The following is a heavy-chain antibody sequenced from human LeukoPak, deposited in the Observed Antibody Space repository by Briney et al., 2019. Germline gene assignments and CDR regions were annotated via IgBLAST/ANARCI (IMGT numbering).Heavy chain of an antibody. CDR3: ARLVYSNIPSFDY. J-gene: IGHJ4*02. Sequence: GESLKISCKGSGYSFTSYWIGGVRQMPGKGLEWMGIIYPGDSDTRYSPSFQGQVAISADKSISTAYLQWSSLKASDTAMYYCARLVYSNIPSFDYWGQGTLVTVSS. D-gene: IGHD4-11*01. V-gene: IGHV5-51*01. CDR2: IYPGDSDT. CDR1: GYSFTSYW.